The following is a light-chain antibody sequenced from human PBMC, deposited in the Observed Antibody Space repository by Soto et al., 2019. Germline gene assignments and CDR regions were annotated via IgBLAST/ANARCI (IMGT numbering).Light chain of an antibody. V-gene: IGLV2-23*01. CDR1: FSDIGGPTI. J-gene: IGLJ1*01. Sequence: SGLTQPASVSESPGQSITISCTGPFSDIGGPTIVSWYRQHPGKAPKLLIYEGSKRPSGVSNRFSGSTSGNTASLTISGLQAEDEADYYCCSYAGSSTPYVFGTGTKVTVL. CDR3: CSYAGSSTPYV. CDR2: EGS.